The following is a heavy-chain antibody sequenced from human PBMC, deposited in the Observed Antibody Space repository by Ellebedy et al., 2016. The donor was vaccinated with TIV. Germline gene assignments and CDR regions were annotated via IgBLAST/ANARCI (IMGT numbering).Heavy chain of an antibody. CDR1: GFTFANYA. D-gene: IGHD3-16*01. J-gene: IGHJ4*02. Sequence: PGESLKISCAASGFTFANYAMTWVRQVPGKGLEWFSSMRGRDVRTSYTDSAKGRFTISRDNSKNTLFLQMNNLRVEDTAMYYCARDDALDGGYLDSWGQGTLVTVSS. CDR2: MRGRDVRT. V-gene: IGHV3-23*01. CDR3: ARDDALDGGYLDS.